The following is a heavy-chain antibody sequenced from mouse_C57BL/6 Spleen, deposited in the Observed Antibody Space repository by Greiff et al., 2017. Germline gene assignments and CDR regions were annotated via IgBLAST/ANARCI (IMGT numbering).Heavy chain of an antibody. CDR3: APGVDYAMDY. D-gene: IGHD1-3*01. V-gene: IGHV1-64*01. CDR1: GYTFTSYW. Sequence: QVQLQQPGAELVKPGASVKLSCKASGYTFTSYWMHWVKQRPGQGLEWIGMIHPNSGSTNYNEKFKSKATLTVDKSSSTAYMQLSSLTSEDSAVYYWAPGVDYAMDYWGQGTSVTVSS. J-gene: IGHJ4*01. CDR2: IHPNSGST.